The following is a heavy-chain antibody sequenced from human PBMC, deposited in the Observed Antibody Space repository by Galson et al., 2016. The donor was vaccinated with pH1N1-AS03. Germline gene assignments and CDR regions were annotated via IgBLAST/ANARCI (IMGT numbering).Heavy chain of an antibody. CDR2: IYCGDSDT. J-gene: IGHJ4*02. CDR1: GYSFSHYW. Sequence: QSGAEVKKPGESLRVSCTGYGYSFSHYWIGWVRQLPGKGLEWMGFIYCGDSDTRYGPSFQGRGTFSADKSTNTAYLQWSRLQASDTAIYYCARVIPVAGFLFDSWGQGTLVTVSS. D-gene: IGHD6-19*01. V-gene: IGHV5-51*03. CDR3: ARVIPVAGFLFDS.